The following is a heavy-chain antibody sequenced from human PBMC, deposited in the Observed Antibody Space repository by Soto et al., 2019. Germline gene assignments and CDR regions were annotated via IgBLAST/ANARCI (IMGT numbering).Heavy chain of an antibody. V-gene: IGHV1-18*04. J-gene: IGHJ6*02. D-gene: IGHD4-17*01. CDR1: GYTFTSYG. Sequence: ASVKVSCKASGYTFTSYGISWVRQAPGQGLEWMGWISAYNGNTNYAQKLQGRVTMTTDTSTSTAYMELRSLRSDDTAVYYCARDSYGDYANYYYYGMDVWGQGXTVTVYS. CDR2: ISAYNGNT. CDR3: ARDSYGDYANYYYYGMDV.